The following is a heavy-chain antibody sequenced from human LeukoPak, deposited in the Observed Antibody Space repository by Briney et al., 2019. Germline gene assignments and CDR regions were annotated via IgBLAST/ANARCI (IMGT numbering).Heavy chain of an antibody. Sequence: GRSLRLSCAASGFTFSSYAMHWVRQAPGKGLEWVAVISYDGSNKYYADSVKGRFTISRDNSKNTLYLQMNSLRAEDTAVYYCARDRGELGTLGYWGQGTLVTVSS. D-gene: IGHD7-27*01. J-gene: IGHJ4*02. V-gene: IGHV3-30*04. CDR1: GFTFSSYA. CDR2: ISYDGSNK. CDR3: ARDRGELGTLGY.